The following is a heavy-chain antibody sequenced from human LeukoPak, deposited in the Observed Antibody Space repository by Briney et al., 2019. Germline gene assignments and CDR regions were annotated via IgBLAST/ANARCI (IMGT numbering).Heavy chain of an antibody. CDR1: GFTFGDYS. J-gene: IGHJ6*04. CDR2: IRRKGYGGTT. Sequence: GGSLRLSCAASGFTFGDYSLSWVRQAPEKGLEWVGFIRRKGYGGTTEYAPSVKGRFIISRDDSKSTAYLQMNSLKTEVTAVYYCTRDHDFWSGPFDVWGKGTTVTVSS. V-gene: IGHV3-49*04. CDR3: TRDHDFWSGPFDV. D-gene: IGHD3-3*01.